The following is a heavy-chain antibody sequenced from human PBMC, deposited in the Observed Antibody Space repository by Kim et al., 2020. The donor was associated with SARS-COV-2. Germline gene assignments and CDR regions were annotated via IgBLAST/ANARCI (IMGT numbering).Heavy chain of an antibody. D-gene: IGHD5-18*01. J-gene: IGHJ4*02. CDR3: AKTDAPNSYGYQFAY. CDR1: GFIFSSYA. V-gene: IGHV3-23*01. CDR2: ITGSGGRT. Sequence: GGSLRLSCVASGFIFSSYAMSWVRQAPGKRLEWVSGITGSGGRTDYADSVKGRFTISRDNSKNTLNLQMNSLRVEDTAVYYCAKTDAPNSYGYQFAYWGQGTLVTVSS.